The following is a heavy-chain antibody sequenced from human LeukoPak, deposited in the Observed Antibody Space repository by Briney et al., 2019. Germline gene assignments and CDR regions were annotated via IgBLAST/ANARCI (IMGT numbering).Heavy chain of an antibody. Sequence: GESLRISCKGSGYSFTTYWISWVRQMPGKGLEWMGRIDPSDSYTYYSPSFQGHVTISADKSISTAYLQWSSLKASDTAKFYCARHGTRSSGWPPFDYWGQGTLVTVSS. CDR3: ARHGTRSSGWPPFDY. V-gene: IGHV5-10-1*01. J-gene: IGHJ4*02. CDR2: IDPSDSYT. D-gene: IGHD6-19*01. CDR1: GYSFTTYW.